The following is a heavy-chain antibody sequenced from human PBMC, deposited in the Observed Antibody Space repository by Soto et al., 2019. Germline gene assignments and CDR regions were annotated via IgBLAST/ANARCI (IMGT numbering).Heavy chain of an antibody. CDR3: ARVPDY. CDR1: GGSISSGGYS. CDR2: MYHSGST. Sequence: KPSETLSLTCAVCGGSISSGGYSWSWIRQPPGKGLEWIGYMYHSGSTYYNPSLKSRVTISIDRSKNQFSLKLSSVTAADTAVYNCARVPDYWGQGILVTVSS. V-gene: IGHV4-30-2*01. D-gene: IGHD2-2*01. J-gene: IGHJ4*02.